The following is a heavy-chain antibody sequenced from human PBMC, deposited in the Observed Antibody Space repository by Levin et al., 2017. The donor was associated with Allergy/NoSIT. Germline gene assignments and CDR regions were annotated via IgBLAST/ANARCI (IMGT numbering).Heavy chain of an antibody. V-gene: IGHV3-48*03. CDR1: GFTFSSYE. CDR3: ARGDVNTAMVKPLYYYGMDV. D-gene: IGHD5-18*01. CDR2: ISSSGSTI. Sequence: SCAASGFTFSSYEMNWVRQAPGKGLEWVSYISSSGSTIYYADSVKGRFTISRDNAKNSLYLQMNSLRAEDTAVYYCARGDVNTAMVKPLYYYGMDVWGQGTTVTVSS. J-gene: IGHJ6*02.